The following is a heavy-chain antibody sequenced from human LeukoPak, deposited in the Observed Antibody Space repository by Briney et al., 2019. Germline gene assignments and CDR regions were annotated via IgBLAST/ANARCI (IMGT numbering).Heavy chain of an antibody. Sequence: ASVKVSRKASGYSFTSYGLTWVRQVPGQGLEWMGWISGYNGNTNYAQKFQGRVSMTTDTPASTVYMELRSLTSDDTAVYYCARGGLRTYLDYWGQGTLVTVSP. D-gene: IGHD2-21*01. CDR1: GYSFTSYG. CDR3: ARGGLRTYLDY. J-gene: IGHJ4*02. V-gene: IGHV1-18*01. CDR2: ISGYNGNT.